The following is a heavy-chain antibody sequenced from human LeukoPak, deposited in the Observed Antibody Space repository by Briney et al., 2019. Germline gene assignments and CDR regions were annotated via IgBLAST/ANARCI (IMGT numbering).Heavy chain of an antibody. CDR3: ARGRAVPAPHYYYYYMDV. V-gene: IGHV1-24*01. J-gene: IGHJ6*03. D-gene: IGHD2-2*01. Sequence: GASVKVSCKVSGYTLTELSMHWVRQAPGKGLEWMGGFDPEDGETIYAQKFQGRVTMTEDTSTDTAYMELSSLRSEDTAVYYCARGRAVPAPHYYYYYMDVWGKGTTVTVSS. CDR1: GYTLTELS. CDR2: FDPEDGET.